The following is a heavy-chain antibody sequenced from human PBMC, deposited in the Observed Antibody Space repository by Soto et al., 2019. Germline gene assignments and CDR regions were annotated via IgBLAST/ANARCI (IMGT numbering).Heavy chain of an antibody. J-gene: IGHJ4*02. Sequence: PSETLSLTCTVSGGSISRGGYYWSWIRQHPGKGLEWIGYIYYSGSTYYNPSLKSRVTISVDTSKNQFSLKLSSVTAADTAVYYWARLHSGWYILEGWGEGTLVTVSS. CDR1: GGSISRGGYY. D-gene: IGHD6-19*01. V-gene: IGHV4-31*03. CDR2: IYYSGST. CDR3: ARLHSGWYILEG.